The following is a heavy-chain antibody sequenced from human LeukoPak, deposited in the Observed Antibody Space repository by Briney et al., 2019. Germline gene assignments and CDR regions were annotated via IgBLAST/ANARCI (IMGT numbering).Heavy chain of an antibody. CDR3: ARESGRFRFDS. V-gene: IGHV3-7*01. D-gene: IGHD3-3*01. J-gene: IGHJ5*01. Sequence: AGGSLRLSCAASGFTFNKYLMNWVRQSPGKGLEWVANIKEDSSDKNYVDSMKGRFTISRDNAKNSLYLQMNSLRVEDTAVYYCARESGRFRFDSWGQGTLVTVSS. CDR1: GFTFNKYL. CDR2: IKEDSSDK.